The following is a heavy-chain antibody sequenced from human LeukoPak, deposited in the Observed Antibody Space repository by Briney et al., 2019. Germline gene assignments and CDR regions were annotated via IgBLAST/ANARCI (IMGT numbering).Heavy chain of an antibody. Sequence: RASVKVSCQFSGYTLLELSMHGVRQAPGKGVAGMGGFDPEDGETILAQKFQGRVTMTEDASTDTAYMELSSLRSEDTAVYYCTTLRVRGVKGGLYFDYWGQGTLVTVSS. CDR2: FDPEDGET. CDR3: TTLRVRGVKGGLYFDY. CDR1: GYTLLELS. D-gene: IGHD3-10*01. V-gene: IGHV1-24*01. J-gene: IGHJ4*02.